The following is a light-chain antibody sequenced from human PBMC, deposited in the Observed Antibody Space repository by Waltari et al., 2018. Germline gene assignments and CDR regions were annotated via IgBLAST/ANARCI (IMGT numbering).Light chain of an antibody. CDR3: CSYAGTTSWL. CDR2: EVN. Sequence: QSALTQPASVSGSPGQSITISCTGTSSDVGDYNLVSWYQQHAGQVPKLIIYEVNKRPSGFSTRFSCSSSGNTASLTISGLQAEDEATYFCCSYAGTTSWLFGGGTKVTVL. CDR1: SSDVGDYNL. J-gene: IGLJ3*02. V-gene: IGLV2-23*02.